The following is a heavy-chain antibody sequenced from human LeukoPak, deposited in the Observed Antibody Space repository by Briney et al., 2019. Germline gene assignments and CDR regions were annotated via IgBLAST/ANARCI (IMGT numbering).Heavy chain of an antibody. V-gene: IGHV3-66*02. J-gene: IGHJ3*02. CDR1: GFTFSSYE. CDR2: IYTGGNT. CDR3: ARQLGYYTSTSCFGRSGTFDI. Sequence: TGGSLRLSCAASGFTFSSYEMNWVRQAPGKGLECVSIIYTGGNTYYSDSVEGRFTIYRDNFSNTLYLQMNSMRPENTAVYYCARQLGYYTSTSCFGRSGTFDIWGQGTMVTVSS. D-gene: IGHD2-2*01.